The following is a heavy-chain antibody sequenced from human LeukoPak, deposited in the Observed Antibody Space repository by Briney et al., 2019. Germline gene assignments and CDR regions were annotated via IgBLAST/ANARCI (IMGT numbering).Heavy chain of an antibody. J-gene: IGHJ5*02. CDR1: EYPFIGYY. CDR2: INPKNGGT. CDR3: TKNVWFGELNNWFDP. D-gene: IGHD3-10*01. Sequence: ASVKVSCKASEYPFIGYYIHWIRQAPGEGLEWMGWINPKNGGTKYARKFQGRITLTRDTSINTAYMELHRLKSDDTAIYYCTKNVWFGELNNWFDPWGQGTLVTVSS. V-gene: IGHV1-2*02.